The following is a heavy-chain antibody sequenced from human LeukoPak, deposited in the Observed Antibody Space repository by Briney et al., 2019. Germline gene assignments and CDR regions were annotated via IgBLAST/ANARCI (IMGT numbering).Heavy chain of an antibody. CDR3: AKDRSYVDTVYFDY. CDR2: ISYDGSNK. J-gene: IGHJ4*02. D-gene: IGHD5-18*01. V-gene: IGHV3-30*18. Sequence: GSLRLSCAAFGFTFSSYGRHWVRQVPGKGLEWVAVISYDGSNKYYEDSAKGRFTLSRDNSKNTLYLQMNSLRAEDTAVYYCAKDRSYVDTVYFDYWGQGTLVTVSS. CDR1: GFTFSSYG.